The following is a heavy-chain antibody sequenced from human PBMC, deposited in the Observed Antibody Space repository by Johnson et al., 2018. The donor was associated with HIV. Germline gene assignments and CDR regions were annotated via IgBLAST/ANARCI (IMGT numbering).Heavy chain of an antibody. J-gene: IGHJ3*02. Sequence: VHLVESGGASVQPGRSLRLSRAASGFTFSSYGMHWVRQAPGKGLEWVAFIRYDGSNKYYADSVKGRFTISRDNSKNTLYLQMNSLRAEDTALYYCAKVKLELRYGAFDIWGQGTMVTVSS. D-gene: IGHD1-7*01. CDR2: IRYDGSNK. CDR1: GFTFSSYG. V-gene: IGHV3-30*02. CDR3: AKVKLELRYGAFDI.